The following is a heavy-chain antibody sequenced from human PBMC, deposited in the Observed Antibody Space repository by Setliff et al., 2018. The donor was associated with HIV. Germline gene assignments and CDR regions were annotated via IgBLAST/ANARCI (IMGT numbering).Heavy chain of an antibody. J-gene: IGHJ6*03. CDR3: ARGAWYTSGWYSSRYLDV. Sequence: ASVKGSCKASGYTFTSSAINWVRKATGQGLEWMGWMNPNSGNTGYAQKFQGRVTMTRDTSIRTAYMELSSLRSEDTAVYYCARGAWYTSGWYSSRYLDVWGKGTTVTVSS. D-gene: IGHD6-19*01. CDR2: MNPNSGNT. V-gene: IGHV1-8*02. CDR1: GYTFTSSA.